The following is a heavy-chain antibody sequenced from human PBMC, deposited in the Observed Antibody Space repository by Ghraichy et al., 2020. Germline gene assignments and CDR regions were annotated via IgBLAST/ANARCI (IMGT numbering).Heavy chain of an antibody. D-gene: IGHD5-12*01. Sequence: SETLSLTCTVSGGSISSSSYYWGCIRQPPWKGLEWIGSIYYSGSTYYNPSLKSRVTISVDTSKNQCSLKLSSVTAADTAVYYCASLPQYRVRGQNAFDIWGKGTMVTVPS. J-gene: IGHJ3*02. CDR2: IYYSGST. CDR3: ASLPQYRVRGQNAFDI. V-gene: IGHV4-39*01. CDR1: GGSISSSSYY.